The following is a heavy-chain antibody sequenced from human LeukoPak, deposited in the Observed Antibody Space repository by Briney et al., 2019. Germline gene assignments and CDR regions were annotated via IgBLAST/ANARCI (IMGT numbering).Heavy chain of an antibody. CDR2: INPNSGGT. V-gene: IGHV1-2*04. CDR1: GYTFTVYY. D-gene: IGHD4-11*01. CDR3: ARDQQFNWFDP. Sequence: ASVKVSCKASGYTFTVYYMHWVRQAPGQGLEWMGWINPNSGGTNYAQKFQGWVTITRDTSISTAYMELSRLRSDDTAVYYCARDQQFNWFDPWGQGTLVTVSS. J-gene: IGHJ5*02.